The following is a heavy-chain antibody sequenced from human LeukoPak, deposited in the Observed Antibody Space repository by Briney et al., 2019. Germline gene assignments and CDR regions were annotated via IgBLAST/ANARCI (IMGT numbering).Heavy chain of an antibody. J-gene: IGHJ6*03. V-gene: IGHV1-46*01. CDR2: INPSGGST. CDR1: GYTFTSYY. Sequence: GASVKVSCKASGYTFTSYYMHWVRRAPAQGLEWMGIINPSGGSTSYAQKFQGRVTMTRDMSTSTVYMELSSLRSEDTAVYYCARGQTVTTHYYYYYMDVWGKGTTVTVSS. D-gene: IGHD4-11*01. CDR3: ARGQTVTTHYYYYYMDV.